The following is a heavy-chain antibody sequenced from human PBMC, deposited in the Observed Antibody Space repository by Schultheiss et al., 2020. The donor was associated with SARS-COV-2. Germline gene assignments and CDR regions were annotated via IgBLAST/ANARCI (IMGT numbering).Heavy chain of an antibody. D-gene: IGHD3-9*01. CDR2: SNADNGNT. Sequence: ASVKVSCKASGYTFTSYAMHWVRQAPGQRLEWMGWSNADNGNTKYSQDFQGRVTITRDTSISTAYMELSRLRSDDTAVYYCASANYDILTGYYYYGMDVWGQGTTVTVSS. CDR1: GYTFTSYA. V-gene: IGHV1-3*02. J-gene: IGHJ6*02. CDR3: ASANYDILTGYYYYGMDV.